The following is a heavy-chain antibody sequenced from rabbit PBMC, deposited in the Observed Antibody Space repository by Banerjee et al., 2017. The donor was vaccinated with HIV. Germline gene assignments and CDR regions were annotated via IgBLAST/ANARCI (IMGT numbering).Heavy chain of an antibody. V-gene: IGHV1S45*01. D-gene: IGHD1-1*01. J-gene: IGHJ4*01. CDR1: GFSFSNKVV. CDR3: AREKGYSGGSWDL. CDR2: INAVTGKP. Sequence: QEQVLESGGGLVKPEGSLKLSCTASGFSFSNKVVMCWVRQAPGKGLEWIACINAVTGKPVYATWAKGRFTISKASSTTVTLQMTSLTGADTATYFCAREKGYSGGSWDLWGQGTLVTVS.